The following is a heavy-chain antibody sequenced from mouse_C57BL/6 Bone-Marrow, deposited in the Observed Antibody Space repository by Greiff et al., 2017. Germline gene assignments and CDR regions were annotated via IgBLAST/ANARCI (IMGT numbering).Heavy chain of an antibody. CDR3: ARLIHYYGRSCAMDF. D-gene: IGHD1-1*01. Sequence: QVQLKQSGAELVRPGTSVKVSCKASGYAFTNYLIEWVKQRPGQGLEWIGVINPGSGGTNYNEKFKGKATLTADKSSSTAYMQLSSLTAEDSAVYFCARLIHYYGRSCAMDFWGQGTSVTVSS. V-gene: IGHV1-54*01. CDR2: INPGSGGT. CDR1: GYAFTNYL. J-gene: IGHJ4*01.